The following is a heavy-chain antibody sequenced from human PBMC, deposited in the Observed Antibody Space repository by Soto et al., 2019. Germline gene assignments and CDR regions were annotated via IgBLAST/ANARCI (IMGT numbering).Heavy chain of an antibody. CDR1: GFTFSTYG. CDR2: ISSGSEYI. D-gene: IGHD6-13*01. CDR3: ATDGAAGSDMEV. V-gene: IGHV3-21*01. Sequence: EMQLVESGGGLVKPGGSLRLSCAASGFTFSTYGMNWVRQAPGKGLEWVSSISSGSEYIYYADSLKGRLTISRDNARNSLYLQLNSLRAEDTAVYYCATDGAAGSDMEVWGQGTTVTVSS. J-gene: IGHJ6*02.